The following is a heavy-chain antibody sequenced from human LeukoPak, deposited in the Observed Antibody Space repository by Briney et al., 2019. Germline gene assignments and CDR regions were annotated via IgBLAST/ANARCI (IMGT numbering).Heavy chain of an antibody. CDR1: GFTFSSYS. CDR2: ITSSSYI. D-gene: IGHD2-2*02. CDR3: ARDRELRYCSSTSCYNYFAMDV. J-gene: IGHJ6*02. Sequence: GGSLRLSCAASGFTFSSYSMNWVRQAPGKGLEWVSSITSSSYIYYADSVKGRFTVSRDNAKNSLYLQMNSLRAEDTALYYCARDRELRYCSSTSCYNYFAMDVWGQGTAVTVSS. V-gene: IGHV3-21*01.